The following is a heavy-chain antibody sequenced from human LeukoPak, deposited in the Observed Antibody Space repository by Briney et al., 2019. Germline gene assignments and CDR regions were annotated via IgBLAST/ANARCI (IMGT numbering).Heavy chain of an antibody. CDR1: GFTFSSYG. CDR3: AREPEYYYDSSGYSQGG. CDR2: ISYDGTNK. V-gene: IGHV3-30*03. J-gene: IGHJ4*02. D-gene: IGHD3-22*01. Sequence: GGSLRLSCAASGFTFSSYGMHWVRQAPGKGLEWVAIISYDGTNKYFADSVKGRFTISRDNSKNTLYLHMNSLRTEDTAVYYCAREPEYYYDSSGYSQGGWGQGTLVTVSS.